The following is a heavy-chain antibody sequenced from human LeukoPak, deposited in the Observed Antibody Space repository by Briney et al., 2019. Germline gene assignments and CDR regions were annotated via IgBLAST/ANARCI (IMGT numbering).Heavy chain of an antibody. CDR2: ISAYNGNT. V-gene: IGHV1-18*01. J-gene: IGHJ5*02. D-gene: IGHD3-22*01. Sequence: ASVKVSCKASGYTFTSYGISWVRQAPGQGLEWMGWISAYNGNTNYAQKLQGRVTMTTDTSTSTAYMELRSLRSDDTAIYYCSRHYDSDSSGDPDWFDPWGQGTLVTVSS. CDR3: SRHYDSDSSGDPDWFDP. CDR1: GYTFTSYG.